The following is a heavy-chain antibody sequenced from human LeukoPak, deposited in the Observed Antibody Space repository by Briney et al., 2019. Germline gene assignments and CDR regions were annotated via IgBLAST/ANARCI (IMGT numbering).Heavy chain of an antibody. D-gene: IGHD3-9*01. CDR1: GGSITNDY. CDR2: IYHNGKT. V-gene: IGHV4-59*12. J-gene: IGHJ3*02. CDR3: ARDTRGDKLTGIHGFDI. Sequence: SETLSLTCTVSGGSITNDYWSWIRQTPGKGLEWIGYIYHNGKTNYNPSLVSRLAISLGKSKREFFLSLTSVTAADTAVYYCARDTRGDKLTGIHGFDIWGQGTMVTVSS.